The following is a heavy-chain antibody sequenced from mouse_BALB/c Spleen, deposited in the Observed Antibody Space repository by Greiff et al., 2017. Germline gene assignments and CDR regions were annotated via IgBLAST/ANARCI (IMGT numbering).Heavy chain of an antibody. CDR2: ISSGSSTI. Sequence: DVMLVESGVGLVQPGGSRKLSCAASGFTFSSFGMHWVRQAPEKGLEWVAYISSGSSTIYYADTVKGRFTISRDNPKNTLFLQMTSLRSEDTAMYYCARNSLRYDGAMDYWGQGTSVTVSS. CDR3: ARNSLRYDGAMDY. D-gene: IGHD2-14*01. J-gene: IGHJ4*01. CDR1: GFTFSSFG. V-gene: IGHV5-17*02.